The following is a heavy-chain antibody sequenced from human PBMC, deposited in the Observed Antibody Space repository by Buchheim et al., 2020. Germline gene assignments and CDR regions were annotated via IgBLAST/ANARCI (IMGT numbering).Heavy chain of an antibody. V-gene: IGHV1-8*01. CDR3: ARRLRSDVSVFYYYYMDV. CDR2: MNPNSGDA. Sequence: QVQLVQSGAEVKKPGASVKVSCKASGYTFTSYDINWVRQATGQGLEWMGWMNPNSGDAGYVQNFQGRVSMTRDTSISTAYMELSSLRSEDTAVYYCARRLRSDVSVFYYYYMDVWGKGTT. D-gene: IGHD4-17*01. CDR1: GYTFTSYD. J-gene: IGHJ6*03.